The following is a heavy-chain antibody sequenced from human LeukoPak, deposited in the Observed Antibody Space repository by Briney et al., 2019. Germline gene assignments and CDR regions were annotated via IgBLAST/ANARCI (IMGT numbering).Heavy chain of an antibody. CDR3: ARGAKLRYFDWSPMDV. V-gene: IGHV3-21*01. CDR1: GFTVSSNY. CDR2: ISSSSSYI. Sequence: GGSLRLSCAASGFTVSSNYMSWVRQAPGKGLEWVSSISSSSSYIYYADSVKGRFTISRDNAKNSLYLQMNSLRAEDTAVYYCARGAKLRYFDWSPMDVWGQGTTVTVSS. D-gene: IGHD3-9*01. J-gene: IGHJ6*02.